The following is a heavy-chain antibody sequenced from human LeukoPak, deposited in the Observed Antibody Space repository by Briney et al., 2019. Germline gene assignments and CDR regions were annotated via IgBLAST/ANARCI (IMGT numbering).Heavy chain of an antibody. J-gene: IGHJ4*02. CDR1: GYTFTSYG. Sequence: ASVKVSCKASGYTFTSYGISWVRQAPGQGLEWMGWISAYNGNTNYAQKFQGRVTITTDESTSTAYMELSSLRSEDTAVYYCARDSEQWLVRGGYFDYWGQGTLVTVSS. CDR2: ISAYNGNT. CDR3: ARDSEQWLVRGGYFDY. D-gene: IGHD6-19*01. V-gene: IGHV1-18*01.